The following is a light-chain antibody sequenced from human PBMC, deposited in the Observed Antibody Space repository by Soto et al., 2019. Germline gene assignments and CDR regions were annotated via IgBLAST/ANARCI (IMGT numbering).Light chain of an antibody. Sequence: IQMTQSPSTLSASVGGRVTITFRASQSVGTWVAWYQQKPGKAPKLLIYGASNLESGVPSRFSGSGSGTEFTLTISSLQPEDFATYYCLQHNSYPRTFGQGTKVDIK. CDR1: QSVGTW. CDR2: GAS. CDR3: LQHNSYPRT. J-gene: IGKJ1*01. V-gene: IGKV1-5*01.